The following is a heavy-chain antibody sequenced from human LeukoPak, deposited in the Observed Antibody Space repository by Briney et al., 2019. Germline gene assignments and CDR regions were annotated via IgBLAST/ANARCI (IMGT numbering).Heavy chain of an antibody. D-gene: IGHD5-18*01. J-gene: IGHJ4*02. V-gene: IGHV3-33*01. Sequence: GGSLRLSCVASGFTFSSYGMQWVRQAPGKGLEWVAIIWYDGSNKYYGDSVKGRFTISGDNSKNTLYLQMNSLRAEDTAVYYCARGGSSYGGIDYWGQGTLVTVSS. CDR1: GFTFSSYG. CDR3: ARGGSSYGGIDY. CDR2: IWYDGSNK.